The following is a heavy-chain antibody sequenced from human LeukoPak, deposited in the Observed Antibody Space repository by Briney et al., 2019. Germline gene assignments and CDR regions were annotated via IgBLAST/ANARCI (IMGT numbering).Heavy chain of an antibody. J-gene: IGHJ3*02. CDR1: GGSISSYY. D-gene: IGHD3-22*01. V-gene: IGHV4-39*01. CDR2: VYYSGST. Sequence: SETLSLTCTVSGGSISSYYWGWIRQPPGKGLEWIGSVYYSGSTYYNPSLKSRVTISVDTSKNQFSLKLSSVTAADTAVYYCARHYYDSSGSIGEAFDIWGQGTMVTVSS. CDR3: ARHYYDSSGSIGEAFDI.